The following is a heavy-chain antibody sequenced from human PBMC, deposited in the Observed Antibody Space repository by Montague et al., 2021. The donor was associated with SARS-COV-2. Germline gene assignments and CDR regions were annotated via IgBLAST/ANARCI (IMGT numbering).Heavy chain of an antibody. CDR2: ISASTNII. V-gene: IGHV3-48*01. Sequence: SLRLSCAASGFTFSDYSVNWVRQAPGKGLEWISYISASTNIIYYADSVKGRFTISRDNSRNSLYLQMNSLRADDTAVYYCAKDLVLRAVRSDSLDVWGQGTVVSVSS. J-gene: IGHJ3*01. CDR3: AKDLVLRAVRSDSLDV. CDR1: GFTFSDYS. D-gene: IGHD2-21*02.